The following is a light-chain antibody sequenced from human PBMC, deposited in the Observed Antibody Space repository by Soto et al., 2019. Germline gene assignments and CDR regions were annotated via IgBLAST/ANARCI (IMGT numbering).Light chain of an antibody. J-gene: IGKJ1*01. CDR2: GAV. CDR3: QHYYSWPWT. Sequence: EIVMTQSPATLSVSPGERATLSCRASQSISSDLAWYQQKPGQAPRLVIYGAVTRATGIPGRISGSGSGTEFTLTISSLQSEDVAVYYCQHYYSWPWTSGQGTKVDIK. CDR1: QSISSD. V-gene: IGKV3-15*01.